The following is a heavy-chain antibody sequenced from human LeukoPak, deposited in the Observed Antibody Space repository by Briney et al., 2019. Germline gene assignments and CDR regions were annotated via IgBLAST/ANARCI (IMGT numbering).Heavy chain of an antibody. CDR3: AKESGRSGWYGGSWFDP. V-gene: IGHV3-23*01. CDR2: ISGSGGST. Sequence: GGSLRLSCAASGFTFSSYAMSWVRQAPGKGLEWVSAISGSGGSTYYADSVKGRFTISRDNSKNTLYLQMNSLRAEDTAVYYCAKESGRSGWYGGSWFDPWGQGTLVTVSS. J-gene: IGHJ5*02. D-gene: IGHD6-19*01. CDR1: GFTFSSYA.